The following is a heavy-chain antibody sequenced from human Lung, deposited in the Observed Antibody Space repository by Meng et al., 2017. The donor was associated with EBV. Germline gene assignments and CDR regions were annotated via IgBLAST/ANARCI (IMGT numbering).Heavy chain of an antibody. J-gene: IGHJ2*01. Sequence: QVQLHHSGPGLVKPSQTLSPTCVSSGDSVSSSSAAWTWIRQSPSRGLEWLGRTYYRSKWYNDYAVFVKSRITINPDTSKNQFSLQLNSVTPEDTAVYYCARGATSVFDLWGRGTLVTVSS. CDR1: GDSVSSSSAA. V-gene: IGHV6-1*01. CDR3: ARGATSVFDL. CDR2: TYYRSKWYN.